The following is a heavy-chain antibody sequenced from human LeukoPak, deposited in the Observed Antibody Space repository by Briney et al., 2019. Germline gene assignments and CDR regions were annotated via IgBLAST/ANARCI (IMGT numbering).Heavy chain of an antibody. V-gene: IGHV3-48*03. CDR1: GLTFSNYE. CDR3: ARAQSLDC. Sequence: GGSLRLSCAASGLTFSNYEMNWVRQARGKGLEWGSYFCSSGSTIYYAAPVKGRFTISRDNAKNPLYLQMNSLRAGDTAVYYCARAQSLDCWGQETLVTVSS. J-gene: IGHJ4*02. CDR2: FCSSGSTI.